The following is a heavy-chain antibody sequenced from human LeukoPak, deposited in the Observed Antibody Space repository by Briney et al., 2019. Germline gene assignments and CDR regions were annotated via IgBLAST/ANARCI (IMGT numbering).Heavy chain of an antibody. Sequence: GTLSLTCAVSGGSISSSNWWSWIRQPPGKGLEWVSSISSGSSYKYYADSVKGRFTISRDNAKNSLYLQMNSLRAEDTAVYYCAGSDTTGYIPREWDYWHFDLWGRGTLVSVSS. CDR3: AGSDTTGYIPREWDYWHFDL. CDR1: GGSISSSN. J-gene: IGHJ2*01. V-gene: IGHV3-21*01. CDR2: ISSGSSYK. D-gene: IGHD1-1*01.